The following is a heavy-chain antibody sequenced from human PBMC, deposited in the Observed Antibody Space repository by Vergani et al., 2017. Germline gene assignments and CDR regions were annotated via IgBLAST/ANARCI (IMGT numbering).Heavy chain of an antibody. CDR1: GGSFTSYH. CDR2: IDHTGPP. J-gene: IGHJ6*03. D-gene: IGHD2-8*01. V-gene: IGHV4-34*01. Sequence: QVQLQQWGGGLLKPSETLSLTCVVNGGSFTSYHWTWIRQSPGEGLEWVGDIDHTGPPGYNPSLKRRLTMSGDKSRNQFSLTLNSVTATDTAIYFCVRVNRETNGHLCYYYYMDVWGQGTAVTVS. CDR3: VRVNRETNGHLCYYYYMDV.